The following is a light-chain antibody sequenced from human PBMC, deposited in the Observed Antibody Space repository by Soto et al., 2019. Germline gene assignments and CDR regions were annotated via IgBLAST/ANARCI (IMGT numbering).Light chain of an antibody. CDR2: GNS. V-gene: IGLV1-44*01. CDR3: AAWDDRLNGPV. Sequence: QTVVTQPPSASGTPGQRVVISCSGSRSNIGSNTVNWYQQLPGTAPKLCIEGNSQRPSGVPDRFSGSKSGTSASLAISGLQSEDEADYYCAAWDDRLNGPVFGGGTKLTVL. J-gene: IGLJ2*01. CDR1: RSNIGSNT.